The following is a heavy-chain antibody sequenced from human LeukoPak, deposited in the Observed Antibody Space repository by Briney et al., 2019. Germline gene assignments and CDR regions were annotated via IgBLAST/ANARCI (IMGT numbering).Heavy chain of an antibody. Sequence: GRSLRLSCAASGFTFSSYGMHWVRQAPGKGLEWVAVISYDGSNKYYADSLKGRFTISRDNSKNTLYLQVNSLRAEDTAVYYCAKEDHSYGYYYYYGMDVWGKGTTVTVSS. CDR2: ISYDGSNK. J-gene: IGHJ6*04. D-gene: IGHD5-18*01. V-gene: IGHV3-30*18. CDR1: GFTFSSYG. CDR3: AKEDHSYGYYYYYGMDV.